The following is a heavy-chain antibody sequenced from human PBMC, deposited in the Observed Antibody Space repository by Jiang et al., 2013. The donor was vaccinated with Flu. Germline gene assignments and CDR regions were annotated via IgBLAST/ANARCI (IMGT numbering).Heavy chain of an antibody. D-gene: IGHD4-23*01. V-gene: IGHV4-59*13. CDR1: GGSISSYY. CDR2: IYYSGST. Sequence: TVSGGSISSYYWSWIRQPPGKGLEWIGYIYYSGSTNYNPSLKSRVTISVDTSKNQFSLKLSSVTAADTAVYYCAREMDYGGNANWFDPWGQGTLVTVSS. CDR3: AREMDYGGNANWFDP. J-gene: IGHJ5*02.